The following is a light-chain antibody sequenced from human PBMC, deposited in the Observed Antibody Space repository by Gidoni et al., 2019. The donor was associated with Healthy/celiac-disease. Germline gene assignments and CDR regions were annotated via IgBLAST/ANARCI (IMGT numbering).Light chain of an antibody. CDR1: QCVLYSSNNKNY. CDR3: QQYYSTPPT. V-gene: IGKV4-1*01. CDR2: WAS. J-gene: IGKJ2*01. Sequence: DIEMTQSLDSLAVSLGERATINCKASQCVLYSSNNKNYLAWYQQKPEQPPKLLIYWASTREAGVPDRFSGSGAGKDFTLTISSLQDEDVAVYYCQQYYSTPPTFGQGTKLEIK.